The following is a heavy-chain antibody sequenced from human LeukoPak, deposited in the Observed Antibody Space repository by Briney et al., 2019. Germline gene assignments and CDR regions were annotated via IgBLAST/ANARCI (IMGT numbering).Heavy chain of an antibody. CDR3: ARGHYDILTGYYLDAFDI. Sequence: ASVKVSCKASGYTFTGYYMHWVRQAPGQGLEWMGIINPSGGSTSYAQKFQGRVTMTRDTSTSTVYMELSSLRSEDTAVYYCARGHYDILTGYYLDAFDIWGQGTMVTVSS. V-gene: IGHV1-46*01. D-gene: IGHD3-9*01. CDR1: GYTFTGYY. J-gene: IGHJ3*02. CDR2: INPSGGST.